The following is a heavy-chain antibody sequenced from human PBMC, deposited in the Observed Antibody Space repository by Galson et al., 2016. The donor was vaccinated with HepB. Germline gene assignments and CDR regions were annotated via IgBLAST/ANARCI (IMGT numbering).Heavy chain of an antibody. D-gene: IGHD3-22*01. CDR1: GYTFTSYY. CDR2: INPSGGST. Sequence: SVKVSCKASGYTFTSYYMQWVRQAPGQGLEWMGIINPSGGSTSYAQKFQGRVTMTRDTSTSTVYMELSSLRSEDTAVYYCARHYYDSSGYYYAAFDYWGQGTLVTVSS. CDR3: ARHYYDSSGYYYAAFDY. V-gene: IGHV1-46*01. J-gene: IGHJ4*02.